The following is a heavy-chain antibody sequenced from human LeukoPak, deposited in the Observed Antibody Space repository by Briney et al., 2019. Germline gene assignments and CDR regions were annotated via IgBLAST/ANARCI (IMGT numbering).Heavy chain of an antibody. J-gene: IGHJ6*03. CDR2: INPNNGVT. V-gene: IGHV1-2*02. CDR3: ARDKVAAAGLQADDYYYYYMDV. CDR1: VYTFTGYY. Sequence: ASVKVSCKASVYTFTGYYMHWVRQAPGQGLEWMGWINPNNGVTSYAQKFQGRVTMTRDTSIRTAYMELSSLRSDDTAVYYCARDKVAAAGLQADDYYYYYMDVWGKGTTVTVSS. D-gene: IGHD6-13*01.